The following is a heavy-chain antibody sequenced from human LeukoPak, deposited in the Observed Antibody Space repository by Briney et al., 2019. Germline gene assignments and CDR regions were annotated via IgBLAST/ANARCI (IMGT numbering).Heavy chain of an antibody. J-gene: IGHJ4*02. Sequence: PGGSLRLSCAASGFTFSSYAMHWVRQAPGKGLEWVAVISYDGSNKYYADSVKGRFTISRDNSKNTLYLQMNSLRAEDTAVYYCARDMASDFWSGYPPGYWGQGTLVTVSS. D-gene: IGHD3-3*01. CDR3: ARDMASDFWSGYPPGY. CDR2: ISYDGSNK. CDR1: GFTFSSYA. V-gene: IGHV3-30-3*01.